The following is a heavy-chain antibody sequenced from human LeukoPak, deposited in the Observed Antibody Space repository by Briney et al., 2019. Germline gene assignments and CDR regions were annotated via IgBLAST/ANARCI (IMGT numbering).Heavy chain of an antibody. CDR3: ARVQYSGTYSDAFDI. CDR2: IYSGGST. V-gene: IGHV3-66*01. J-gene: IGHJ3*02. D-gene: IGHD1-26*01. Sequence: GGSLRLSCAASGFTVSSNFMSWVRQAPGKGLEWVSVIYSGGSTYCADSVKGRFTISRDNSKNTLYLQLNSLRAEDTAAYYCARVQYSGTYSDAFDIWGQGTMVTVSS. CDR1: GFTVSSNF.